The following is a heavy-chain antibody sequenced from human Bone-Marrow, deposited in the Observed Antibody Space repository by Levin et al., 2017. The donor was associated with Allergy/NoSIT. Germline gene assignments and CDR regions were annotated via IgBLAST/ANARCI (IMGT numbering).Heavy chain of an antibody. CDR3: ARGIRNQLFSDS. V-gene: IGHV1-8*01. Sequence: ASVKVSCKASGYSFADYDVNWVRQATGQGLEYMGWVNPNSGRTNYTPKFRGRVAMTTDPSINTAYMELSSLRSEDTAVYYCARGIRNQLFSDSWGQGTLVTVSS. CDR2: VNPNSGRT. J-gene: IGHJ4*02. D-gene: IGHD1-14*01. CDR1: GYSFADYD.